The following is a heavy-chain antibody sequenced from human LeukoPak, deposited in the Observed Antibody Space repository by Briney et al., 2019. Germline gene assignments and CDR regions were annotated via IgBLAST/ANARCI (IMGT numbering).Heavy chain of an antibody. CDR1: GGTFSSFA. Sequence: ASVKVSCKASGGTFSSFAISWVRQAPGQGLEWMGGIIPIFGTANYAQKFQGRVMITADESTNTAYMELSSLRSEDTAVYYCAREDCSGGSCYSGAFDIWGQGTMVTVSS. J-gene: IGHJ3*02. CDR2: IIPIFGTA. V-gene: IGHV1-69*13. D-gene: IGHD2-15*01. CDR3: AREDCSGGSCYSGAFDI.